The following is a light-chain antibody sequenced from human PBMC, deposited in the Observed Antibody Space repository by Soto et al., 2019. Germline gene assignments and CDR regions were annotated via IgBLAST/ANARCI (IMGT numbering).Light chain of an antibody. Sequence: EIVLTQSPGTLSLSPGDRATLSCRASQSVNSNYLAWYQRKPGQAPRLLIYGASNRATDIPYRFSASGSGTDFTLTITSLEAEDFAVYYCQQYDSTPPTFGQGTKVDVK. V-gene: IGKV3-20*01. CDR1: QSVNSNY. J-gene: IGKJ1*01. CDR3: QQYDSTPPT. CDR2: GAS.